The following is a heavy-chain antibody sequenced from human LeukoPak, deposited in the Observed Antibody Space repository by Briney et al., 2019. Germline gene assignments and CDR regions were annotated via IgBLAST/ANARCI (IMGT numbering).Heavy chain of an antibody. CDR2: INHSGST. CDR3: ARGGSGSYYKRWFDP. V-gene: IGHV4-39*07. Sequence: SETLSLTCTVSGGSISSSSYYWGWIRQPPGKGLEWIGEINHSGSTNYNPSLKSRVTISVDTSKNQFSLKLSSVTAADTAVYYCARGGSGSYYKRWFDPWGQGTLVTVSS. J-gene: IGHJ5*02. CDR1: GGSISSSSYY. D-gene: IGHD3-10*01.